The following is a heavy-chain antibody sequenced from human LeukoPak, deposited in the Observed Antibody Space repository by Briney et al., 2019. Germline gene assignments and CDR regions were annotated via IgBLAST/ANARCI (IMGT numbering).Heavy chain of an antibody. CDR3: AKGRTGNFDY. J-gene: IGHJ4*02. CDR1: GFTLSSFV. CDR2: SAGGST. D-gene: IGHD3/OR15-3a*01. V-gene: IGHV3-23*01. Sequence: GGSLRLSCAASGFTLSSFVMSWVRQAPGKGLEWVSASAGGSTFYADSVKGRFTISRDNSKSTLFLQMSSLRAEDTAVYYCAKGRTGNFDYWGQGTLVTVSS.